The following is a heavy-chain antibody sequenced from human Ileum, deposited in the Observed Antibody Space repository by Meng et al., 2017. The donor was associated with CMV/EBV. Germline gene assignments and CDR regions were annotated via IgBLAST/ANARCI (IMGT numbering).Heavy chain of an antibody. CDR1: GGSFTGYY. D-gene: IGHD5-12*01. J-gene: IGHJ6*02. CDR3: ATGGVDPSQCCMDV. V-gene: IGHV4-34*01. CDR2: ITHGGAT. Sequence: GEGGSFTGYYWSWLRQAPGKGLEWIGEITHGGATNYNPSLKSRVTMSVDTSDNHFSLRLTSVTAADTAVYYCATGGVDPSQCCMDVWGQGTTVTVSS.